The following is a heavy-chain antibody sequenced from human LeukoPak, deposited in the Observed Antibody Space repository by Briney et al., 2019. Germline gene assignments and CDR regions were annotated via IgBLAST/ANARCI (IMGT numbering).Heavy chain of an antibody. J-gene: IGHJ4*02. Sequence: ASVKVSCKASSYTFTSYGISWVRQAPGQGLEWMGWITAYNDNTYYAQKLQGRVTMTTDTSTSTAYMELRSLRSDDTAVYYCASWGHKGEKLNAFDYWGQGTLVTVSS. D-gene: IGHD3-16*01. V-gene: IGHV1-18*01. CDR2: ITAYNDNT. CDR3: ASWGHKGEKLNAFDY. CDR1: SYTFTSYG.